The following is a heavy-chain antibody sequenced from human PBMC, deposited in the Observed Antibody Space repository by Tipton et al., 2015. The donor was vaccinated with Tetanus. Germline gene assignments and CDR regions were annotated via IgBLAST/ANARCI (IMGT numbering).Heavy chain of an antibody. V-gene: IGHV1-2*02. J-gene: IGHJ6*02. CDR2: INPNSGGT. CDR1: GYSFTGYY. Sequence: QLVQSGAEVKKPGASVKVSCKTAGYSFTGYYIHWVRQAPGQGLEWMGWINPNSGGTNYAQKFQGRVTMTRDTSISTVYMELSRLKSDDTAVYFCARSGWAGSPYYYGMDVWGRGTTVTVSS. CDR3: ARSGWAGSPYYYGMDV. D-gene: IGHD6-19*01.